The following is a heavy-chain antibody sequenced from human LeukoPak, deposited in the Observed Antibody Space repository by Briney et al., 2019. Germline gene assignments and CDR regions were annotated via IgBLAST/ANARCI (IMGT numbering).Heavy chain of an antibody. V-gene: IGHV1-46*01. J-gene: IGHJ3*02. D-gene: IGHD1-26*01. CDR2: INPSGGST. CDR3: ASLRSGSYRFDAFDI. Sequence: ASVKVSCKASGYTFTSYYMHWVRQAPGQGLEWMGIINPSGGSTSYAQKFQGRVTMTRDTSTSTVYMELSSLRSEDTAVYYCASLRSGSYRFDAFDIWGQGTMVTVSS. CDR1: GYTFTSYY.